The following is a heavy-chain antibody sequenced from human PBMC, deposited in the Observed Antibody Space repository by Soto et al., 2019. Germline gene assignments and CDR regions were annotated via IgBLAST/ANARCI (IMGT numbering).Heavy chain of an antibody. Sequence: GGSLRLSCAASGFTFSSYGMHWVRQAPGKGLEWVAVISYDGSNKYYADSVKGRFTISRDNSKNTLYLQMNSLRAEDTVVYYCAKVKVDPAMDHDYWSQGTLDTDSS. CDR1: GFTFSSYG. D-gene: IGHD5-18*01. J-gene: IGHJ4*02. CDR3: AKVKVDPAMDHDY. V-gene: IGHV3-30*18. CDR2: ISYDGSNK.